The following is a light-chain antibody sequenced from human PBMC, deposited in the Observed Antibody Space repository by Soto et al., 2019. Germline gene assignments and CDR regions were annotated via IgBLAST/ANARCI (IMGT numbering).Light chain of an antibody. Sequence: IKMTHSPASLSASVGDRVTITCRASQSISSYLNWYQQKPGKAPKLLIYAASSLQSGVPSRFSGSGSGTDFTLTISSLQPEDFATYYCQQSYSTPPWTFGQGTKVAIK. V-gene: IGKV1-39*01. CDR1: QSISSY. CDR2: AAS. J-gene: IGKJ1*01. CDR3: QQSYSTPPWT.